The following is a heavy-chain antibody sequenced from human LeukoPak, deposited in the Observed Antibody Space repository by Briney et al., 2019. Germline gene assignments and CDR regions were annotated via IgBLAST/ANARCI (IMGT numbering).Heavy chain of an antibody. D-gene: IGHD2-2*01. Sequence: GGSLRLSCAASGFTFSSYSMNWVRQAPGKGLEWVSSISSSSSYIYYADSVKGRFTISRDNAKNSLYLQMNSLRAEDTAVYYCARRSGEYCSSTSCYDDYWGQGTLVTVSS. CDR1: GFTFSSYS. CDR3: ARRSGEYCSSTSCYDDY. CDR2: ISSSSSYI. V-gene: IGHV3-21*01. J-gene: IGHJ4*02.